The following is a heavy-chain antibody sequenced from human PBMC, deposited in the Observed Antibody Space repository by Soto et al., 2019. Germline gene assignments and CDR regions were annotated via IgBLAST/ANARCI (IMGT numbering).Heavy chain of an antibody. CDR1: GYTFTSSG. CDR2: ISLYNGKT. D-gene: IGHD3-22*01. V-gene: IGHV1-18*01. J-gene: IGHJ4*02. CDR3: ARGFYYDSSGASPYYFDY. Sequence: ASVKVSCKASGYTFTSSGISWVRQAPGQGLEWMGWISLYNGKTDYSQRLQDRVTMTTDTSTSTAYLELRSPRSDDTAVYFCARGFYYDSSGASPYYFDYWGPGTLVTVSS.